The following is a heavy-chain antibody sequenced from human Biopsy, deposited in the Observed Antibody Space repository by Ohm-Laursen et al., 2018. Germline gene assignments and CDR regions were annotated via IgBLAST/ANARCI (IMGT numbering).Heavy chain of an antibody. CDR2: ISYSGTT. D-gene: IGHD3-22*01. CDR3: ARGVPHYDGSGFPLAGYWYFDL. CDR1: GGSIGGGEYY. Sequence: SQTLSLTCTVSGGSIGGGEYYWNWIRQRPGKGLEWIGLISYSGTTFYNPSLESLLTISIDTSKNHFSLNLRSVTAADTAVYYCARGVPHYDGSGFPLAGYWYFDLWGRGTLVTVSS. V-gene: IGHV4-31*01. J-gene: IGHJ2*01.